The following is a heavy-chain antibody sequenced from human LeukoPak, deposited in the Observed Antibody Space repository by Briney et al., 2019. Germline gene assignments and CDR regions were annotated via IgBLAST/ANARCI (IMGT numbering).Heavy chain of an antibody. Sequence: ASVKVSCKASGYTFTSYYMHWVRQAPGQGLEWMGWINPNSGGTNYAQKFQGRVTMTRDTSISTAYMELSRLRSDDTAVYYCARLLEWSQARDYWGQGTLVTVSS. CDR3: ARLLEWSQARDY. D-gene: IGHD3-3*01. V-gene: IGHV1-2*02. J-gene: IGHJ4*02. CDR2: INPNSGGT. CDR1: GYTFTSYY.